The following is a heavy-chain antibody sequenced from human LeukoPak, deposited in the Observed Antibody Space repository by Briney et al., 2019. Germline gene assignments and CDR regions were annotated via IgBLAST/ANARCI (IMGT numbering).Heavy chain of an antibody. V-gene: IGHV3-30-3*01. CDR1: GFTFSSYA. Sequence: GGSLRLSCAASGFTFSSYAMRWVRQAPGKGLEWVAVISYDGSNKYYADSVKGRFTISRGNSKNTLYLQMNSLRAEDTAVYYCARDLPWFDPWGQGTLVTVSS. CDR3: ARDLPWFDP. CDR2: ISYDGSNK. J-gene: IGHJ5*02.